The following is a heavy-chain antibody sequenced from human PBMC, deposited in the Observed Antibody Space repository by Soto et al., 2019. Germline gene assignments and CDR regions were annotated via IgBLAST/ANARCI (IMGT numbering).Heavy chain of an antibody. CDR1: GFTFSSDA. J-gene: IGHJ6*02. V-gene: IGHV3-30-3*01. D-gene: IGHD6-13*01. CDR2: ISYDGSNK. Sequence: GGSLRLSCAASGFTFSSDAMHWVRQAPGKGLEWVAVISYDGSNKYYADSVKGRFTISRDNSKNTLYLQMNSLRAEDTAVYYCARDMGIRGDYGMDVWGQGTTVTVSS. CDR3: ARDMGIRGDYGMDV.